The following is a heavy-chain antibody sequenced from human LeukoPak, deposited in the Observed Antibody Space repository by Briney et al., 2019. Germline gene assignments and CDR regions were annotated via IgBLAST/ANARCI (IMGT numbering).Heavy chain of an antibody. D-gene: IGHD3-10*01. V-gene: IGHV1-8*01. J-gene: IGHJ6*02. CDR1: GYTFTSYD. CDR3: ARKSLLCFGELFFHYYGMDV. Sequence: ASVKVSCKASGYTFTSYDINWVRQATGQGLEWMGWMNPNSGNTGYAQKFQGRVTMTRNTSISTAYMELSSLRSEDTAVYYCARKSLLCFGELFFHYYGMDVWGQRTTVTVSS. CDR2: MNPNSGNT.